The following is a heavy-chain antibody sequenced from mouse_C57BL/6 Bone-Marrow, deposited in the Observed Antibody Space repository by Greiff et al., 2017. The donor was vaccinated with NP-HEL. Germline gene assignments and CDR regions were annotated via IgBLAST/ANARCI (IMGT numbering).Heavy chain of an antibody. CDR3: TPFYYYGSSQFAY. V-gene: IGHV14-4*01. J-gene: IGHJ3*01. Sequence: EVKLQESGAELVRPGASVKLSCTASGFNIKDDYMHWVKQRPEQGLEWIGWIDPENGDTEYASKFQGKATITADTSSNTAYLQLSSLTSEDTAVYYCTPFYYYGSSQFAYWGQGTLVTVSA. D-gene: IGHD1-1*01. CDR2: IDPENGDT. CDR1: GFNIKDDY.